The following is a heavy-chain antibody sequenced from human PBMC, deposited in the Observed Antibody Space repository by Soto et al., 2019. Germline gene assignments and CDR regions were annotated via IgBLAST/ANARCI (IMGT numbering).Heavy chain of an antibody. CDR1: GGLISSGGYL. CDR3: ARRYGSFFDI. V-gene: IGHV4-30-2*01. Sequence: SETLSHTCAVSGGLISSGGYLWSWIRQPPGKGLEWIGYIYHSGSTYYNPSLKSRVTISLDTSKSQFSLKLSSVTAADTAVYYCARRYGSFFDIWGQGTMVT. J-gene: IGHJ3*02. D-gene: IGHD3-10*01. CDR2: IYHSGST.